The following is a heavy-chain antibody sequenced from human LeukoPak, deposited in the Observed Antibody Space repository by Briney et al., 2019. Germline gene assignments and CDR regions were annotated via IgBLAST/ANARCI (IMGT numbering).Heavy chain of an antibody. J-gene: IGHJ6*03. CDR1: GFTFSDYY. Sequence: TGGSLRLSCAASGFTFSDYYMSWIRQAPGKGLEWVSYISSSGSTIYYADSVKGRFTISRDNAKNSLYLQMNSLRAEDTAVYYCARVRYYDFWSCYPVGYYYMDVWGKGTTVTVSS. CDR2: ISSSGSTI. CDR3: ARVRYYDFWSCYPVGYYYMDV. V-gene: IGHV3-11*01. D-gene: IGHD3-3*01.